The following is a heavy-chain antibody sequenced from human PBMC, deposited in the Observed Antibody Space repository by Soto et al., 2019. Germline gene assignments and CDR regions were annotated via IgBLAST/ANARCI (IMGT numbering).Heavy chain of an antibody. CDR3: ARVYSSDLIESLTYYFDY. V-gene: IGHV3-48*01. J-gene: IGHJ4*02. D-gene: IGHD5-18*01. CDR1: GFTFSSYS. Sequence: GGSLRLSCAASGFTFSSYSMNWVRQAPGKGLEWVSYISSSSSTIYYADSVKGRFTISRDNAKNSLYLQMNSLRAEDTAVYYCARVYSSDLIESLTYYFDYWGQGTLVTVSS. CDR2: ISSSSSTI.